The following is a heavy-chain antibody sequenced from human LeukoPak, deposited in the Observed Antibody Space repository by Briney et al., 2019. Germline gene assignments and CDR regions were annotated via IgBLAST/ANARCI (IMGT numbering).Heavy chain of an antibody. CDR1: GGSFSGYY. D-gene: IGHD6-6*01. CDR2: IYHSGST. J-gene: IGHJ5*02. V-gene: IGHV4-34*01. Sequence: SETLSLTCAVYGGSFSGYYWSWIRQPPGKGLEWIGEIYHSGSTNYNPSLKSRVTISVDKSKNQFSLKLSSVTAADTAVYYCATQGPLYSSSSGWFDPWGQGTLVTVSS. CDR3: ATQGPLYSSSSGWFDP.